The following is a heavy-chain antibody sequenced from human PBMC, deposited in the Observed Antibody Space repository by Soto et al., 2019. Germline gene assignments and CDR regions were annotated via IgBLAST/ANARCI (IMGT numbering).Heavy chain of an antibody. CDR1: GGSISSGGYS. D-gene: IGHD6-19*01. Sequence: QLQLQESGSGLVKPSQILSLTCAVSGGSISSGGYSWGWIRQPPGKGLEWIGYIYHSGSTYYNPSLKSRVTISVDRSKNQFSLKLSSVTAADTAVYYCARAGGLGAVAADYWGQGTLVTVSS. V-gene: IGHV4-30-2*01. CDR2: IYHSGST. J-gene: IGHJ4*02. CDR3: ARAGGLGAVAADY.